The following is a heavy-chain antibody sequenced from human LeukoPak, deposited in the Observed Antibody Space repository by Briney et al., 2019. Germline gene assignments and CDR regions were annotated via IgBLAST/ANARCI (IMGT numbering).Heavy chain of an antibody. CDR1: GFTFSSYG. Sequence: PGGSLRLSCAGSGFTFSSYGMHWVRQAPGKGLEWVAVISYDGSNKYYADSVKGRFTISRDNSKNTLYLQMNSLRAEDTAVYYCAKDLLYSDVWGSYRPNPLDYWGQGTLVTVSS. CDR2: ISYDGSNK. D-gene: IGHD3-16*02. V-gene: IGHV3-30*18. J-gene: IGHJ4*02. CDR3: AKDLLYSDVWGSYRPNPLDY.